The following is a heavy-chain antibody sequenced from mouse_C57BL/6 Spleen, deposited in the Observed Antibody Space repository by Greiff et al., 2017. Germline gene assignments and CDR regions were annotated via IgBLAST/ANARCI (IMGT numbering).Heavy chain of an antibody. CDR3: ARTLYGDYEYAMDY. J-gene: IGHJ4*01. Sequence: VQLVQSGAELVRPGASVTLSCKASGYTFTDYEMHWVKQTPVHGLEWIGAIDPETGGTAYTQKFKGKATLTADKSSSTAYMEHRSLTSEDSAVYYSARTLYGDYEYAMDYWGQGTSVTVSA. V-gene: IGHV1-15*01. D-gene: IGHD2-13*01. CDR2: IDPETGGT. CDR1: GYTFTDYE.